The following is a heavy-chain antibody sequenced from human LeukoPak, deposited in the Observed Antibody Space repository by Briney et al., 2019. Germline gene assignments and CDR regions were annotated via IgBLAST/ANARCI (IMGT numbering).Heavy chain of an antibody. CDR1: GGSISSYF. CDR2: ILYIGST. CDR3: AGTPPPAFGEVGTYYYYYMDV. Sequence: TSETLSLTCTVSGGSISSYFWSWIRQPPGEGLEWIGYILYIGSTNYNPSLKSRVTISIDTSKNQFSLKLSSVTAADTAVYYCAGTPPPAFGEVGTYYYYYMDVWGTGTTVTVSS. D-gene: IGHD3-3*01. V-gene: IGHV4-59*01. J-gene: IGHJ6*03.